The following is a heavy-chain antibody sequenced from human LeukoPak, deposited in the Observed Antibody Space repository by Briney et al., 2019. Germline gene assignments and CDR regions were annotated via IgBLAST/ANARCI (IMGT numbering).Heavy chain of an antibody. J-gene: IGHJ3*02. CDR2: INPSGSST. CDR1: GYTFTSHY. Sequence: ASVKVSCKASGYTFTSHYMHWVRQAPGQGLEWMGLINPSGSSTLYAQKLQGRVTMTTDTSTSTAYMELRSLRSDDTAVYYCARDSVVAVAGLDAFDIWGQGTMVTVSS. V-gene: IGHV1-46*01. CDR3: ARDSVVAVAGLDAFDI. D-gene: IGHD6-19*01.